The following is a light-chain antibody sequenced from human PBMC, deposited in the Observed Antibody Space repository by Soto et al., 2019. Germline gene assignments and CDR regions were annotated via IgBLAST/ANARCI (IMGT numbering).Light chain of an antibody. Sequence: QSVVTQPASVSGSPGQSITISCTGTSSDVGGYNYVSWYQQHPDKAPKLLIFDVRSRPSGISNRFSGSKSGNTASLTISGLQAADGADCYCSSYTTSGALVFGGGTKLTVL. J-gene: IGLJ3*02. CDR1: SSDVGGYNY. CDR2: DVR. V-gene: IGLV2-14*03. CDR3: SSYTTSGALV.